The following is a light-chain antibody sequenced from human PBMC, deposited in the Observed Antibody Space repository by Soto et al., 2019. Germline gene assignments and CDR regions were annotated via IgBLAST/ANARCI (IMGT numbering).Light chain of an antibody. CDR2: DVS. V-gene: IGLV2-11*01. J-gene: IGLJ1*01. CDR3: CSYGGTFYV. CDR1: SSDVDDYNY. Sequence: QSALPQPRSVSGSPGQSVTISCTGTSSDVDDYNYVSWFQQHPGKAPKLMIYDVSERPSGVPDRFSGSKSGNTASLTIAGLQAEDEADYYCCSYGGTFYVFGTGTKLTVL.